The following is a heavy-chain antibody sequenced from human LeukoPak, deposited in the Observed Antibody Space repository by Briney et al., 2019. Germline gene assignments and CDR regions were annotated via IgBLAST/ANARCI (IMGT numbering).Heavy chain of an antibody. J-gene: IGHJ4*02. D-gene: IGHD3-9*01. CDR3: ARDRLHYDSVTGYPAD. CDR2: IFSGVST. V-gene: IGHV3-66*01. CDR1: GFTVSSNY. Sequence: PGRSLRLSCADSGFTVSSNYMRWVSQAPGKGLEWDSAIFSGVSTHYADSVMGRFIISRDNSKNTLYLQMNSLRAEDTAVDYCARDRLHYDSVTGYPADWCQGTLVTVSS.